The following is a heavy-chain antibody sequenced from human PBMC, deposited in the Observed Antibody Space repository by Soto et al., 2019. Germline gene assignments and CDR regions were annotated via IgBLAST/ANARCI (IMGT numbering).Heavy chain of an antibody. J-gene: IGHJ4*02. CDR3: ARKNYGDYPIDY. Sequence: QITLKESGPTLVKPTQTLTLTCTFSGFSLSTSGVGVGWIRQPPGKALEWLVVIYWDDSKNYSPSLKSRLTITKDTSKNQVVLTMTNMDPVDTAKYYCARKNYGDYPIDYWGQGTLVTVSS. V-gene: IGHV2-5*02. D-gene: IGHD4-17*01. CDR2: IYWDDSK. CDR1: GFSLSTSGVG.